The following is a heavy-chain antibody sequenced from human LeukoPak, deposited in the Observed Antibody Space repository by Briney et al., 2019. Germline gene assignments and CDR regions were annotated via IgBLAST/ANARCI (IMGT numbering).Heavy chain of an antibody. CDR3: ARGRVADY. CDR2: INHSGST. D-gene: IGHD3-3*01. V-gene: IGHV4-34*01. Sequence: PSETLSLTCTVSGGSISSHYWSWIRQPPGKGLEWIGEINHSGSTNYNPSLKSRVTISVDTSKNQFSLKLSSVTAADTAVYYCARGRVADYWGQGTLVTVSS. CDR1: GGSISSHY. J-gene: IGHJ4*02.